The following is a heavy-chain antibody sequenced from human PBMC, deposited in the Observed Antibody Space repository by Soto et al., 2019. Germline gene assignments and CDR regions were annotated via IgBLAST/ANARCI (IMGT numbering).Heavy chain of an antibody. CDR2: IWHDGSNK. D-gene: IGHD2-15*01. CDR3: AGAGSATYYYGMGV. V-gene: IGHV3-33*01. Sequence: QVQLVESGGGVVQPGRSLRLSCAASGFTFSSYGMHWVRQAPGKGLEWVAVIWHDGSNKYYADSVKGRFTISIDNSKNTLYLQMNSLRAEDTAVYYCAGAGSATYYYGMGVWGQGTTVTVSS. CDR1: GFTFSSYG. J-gene: IGHJ6*02.